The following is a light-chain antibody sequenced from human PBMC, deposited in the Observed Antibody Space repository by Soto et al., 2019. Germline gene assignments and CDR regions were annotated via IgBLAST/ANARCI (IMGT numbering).Light chain of an antibody. CDR3: QRSYITPIT. V-gene: IGKV1-39*01. CDR1: QSINSY. Sequence: DIQMTQSPSSLSASVGDRVTITCRASQSINSYLNWYQQKPGKAHDLLIYAASSLQSGAPSRFSGSGSGTEFTLSISRLQPDDFPTYYFQRSYITPITFGKETRLEI. J-gene: IGKJ5*01. CDR2: AAS.